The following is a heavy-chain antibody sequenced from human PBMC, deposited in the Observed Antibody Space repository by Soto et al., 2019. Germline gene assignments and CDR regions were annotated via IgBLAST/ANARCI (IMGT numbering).Heavy chain of an antibody. CDR3: TGDYYDSSGYGPVGAFDI. V-gene: IGHV3-73*01. CDR1: GFTFSGSA. J-gene: IGHJ3*02. CDR2: IRSKANSYAT. D-gene: IGHD3-22*01. Sequence: GGSLRLSCAASGFTFSGSAMHWVRQASGKGLEWVGRIRSKANSYATAYAASVKGRFTISRDDSKNTAYLQMNSLKTEDTAVYYCTGDYYDSSGYGPVGAFDIWGQGTMVTVSS.